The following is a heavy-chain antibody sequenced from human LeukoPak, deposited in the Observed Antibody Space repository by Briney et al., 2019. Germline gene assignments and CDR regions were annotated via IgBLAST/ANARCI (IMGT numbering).Heavy chain of an antibody. CDR1: VGSISNYH. V-gene: IGHV4-59*01. CDR3: TRANVPYHRPPGIEYFQR. J-gene: IGHJ1*01. CDR2: IYYRRSP. Sequence: NPSETLSLTCTVSVGSISNYHWNWIRHTPGKGLECMVYIYYRRSPNYNPSLKSRVTISVDTSRNQFSLNMTSVTAADTAVYYCTRANVPYHRPPGIEYFQRWGPGTLVTVSS. D-gene: IGHD1-14*01.